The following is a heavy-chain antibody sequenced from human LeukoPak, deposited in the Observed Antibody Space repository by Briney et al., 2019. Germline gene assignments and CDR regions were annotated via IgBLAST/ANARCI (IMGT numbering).Heavy chain of an antibody. D-gene: IGHD6-13*01. J-gene: IGHJ6*03. V-gene: IGHV3-48*01. Sequence: PGGSLRLSCAASGFTFSSYSMNWVRQAPGKGLEWLSYISSSIGTTYYADSLKGRFTISRDNAKNSLYLQMNSLRAEDTAVYYCARDRIEQQRTLGRSSNYYYYYYMDVWGKGTTVTVSS. CDR1: GFTFSSYS. CDR2: ISSSIGTT. CDR3: ARDRIEQQRTLGRSSNYYYYYYMDV.